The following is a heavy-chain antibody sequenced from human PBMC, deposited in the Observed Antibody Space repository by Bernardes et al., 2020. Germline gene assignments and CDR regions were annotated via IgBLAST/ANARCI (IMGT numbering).Heavy chain of an antibody. J-gene: IGHJ4*02. CDR1: GFNFSTYA. D-gene: IGHD1-26*01. Sequence: GGSLRLSCAASGFNFSTYAMNWVRQAPGKGLDWVSGISVSGGGTYYADSVKGRFTISRDNSKNTLYLHMNSLRVEDTAIYYCAKIVSGSFAGWGQGTLVTVSS. CDR3: AKIVSGSFAG. CDR2: ISVSGGGT. V-gene: IGHV3-23*01.